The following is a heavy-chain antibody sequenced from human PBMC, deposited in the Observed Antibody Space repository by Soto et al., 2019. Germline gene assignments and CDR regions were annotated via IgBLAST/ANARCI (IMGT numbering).Heavy chain of an antibody. Sequence: GGSLRLSCAASGFTFSSYGMHWVRQAPGKGLEWVAVISYDGSNKYYADSVKGRFTISRDNSKNTLYLQMNSLRAEDTAVYYCAKDYCSSTSCYAAYDYWGQGTLVTVSS. J-gene: IGHJ4*02. CDR1: GFTFSSYG. CDR3: AKDYCSSTSCYAAYDY. CDR2: ISYDGSNK. D-gene: IGHD2-2*01. V-gene: IGHV3-30*18.